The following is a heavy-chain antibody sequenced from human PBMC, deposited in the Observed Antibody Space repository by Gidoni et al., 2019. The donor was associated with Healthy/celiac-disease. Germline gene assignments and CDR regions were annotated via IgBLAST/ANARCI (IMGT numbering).Heavy chain of an antibody. CDR2: ISWNSVSR. Sequence: EVQLVESGGGVVQPGRSLRLSCAASGFPFDDYAMHGVRLAPGTGLERVSGISWNSVSRGYADSVKGRFTISRDNAKNSLYLQMNMISAEDTALYYCATDIGGYNWNSLYYYYYGMDVWGQGTTVTVSS. V-gene: IGHV3-9*01. J-gene: IGHJ6*02. CDR3: ATDIGGYNWNSLYYYYYGMDV. D-gene: IGHD1-7*01. CDR1: GFPFDDYA.